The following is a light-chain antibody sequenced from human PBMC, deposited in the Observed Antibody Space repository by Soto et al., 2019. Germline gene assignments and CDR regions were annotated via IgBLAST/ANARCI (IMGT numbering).Light chain of an antibody. J-gene: IGKJ4*01. CDR1: QGISSY. V-gene: IGKV1-9*01. CDR3: QRLNGDPS. Sequence: IQLTQSPSSLSASVGDRVTITCLASQGISSYLAWYQQKPGKAPKLLIYAASTLQSGVPSRFSGSGSGTDFTLTIRSLQPENFATSNCQRLNGDPSVGGGTNAEI. CDR2: AAS.